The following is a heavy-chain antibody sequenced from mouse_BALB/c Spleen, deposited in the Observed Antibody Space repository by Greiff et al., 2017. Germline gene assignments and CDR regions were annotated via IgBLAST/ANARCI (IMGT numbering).Heavy chain of an antibody. V-gene: IGHV5-17*02. CDR3: ARDYGKVDWYFDV. D-gene: IGHD2-1*01. Sequence: EVQLQESGGGLVQPGGSRKLSCAASGFTFSSFGMHWVRQAPEKGLEWVAYISSGSSTIYYADTVKGRFTISRDNPKNTLFLQMTSLRSEDTAMYYCARDYGKVDWYFDVWGAGTTVTVSS. J-gene: IGHJ1*01. CDR1: GFTFSSFG. CDR2: ISSGSSTI.